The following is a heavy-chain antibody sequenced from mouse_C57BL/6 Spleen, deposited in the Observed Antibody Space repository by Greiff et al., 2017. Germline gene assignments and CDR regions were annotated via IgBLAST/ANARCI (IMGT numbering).Heavy chain of an antibody. CDR1: GYTFTSYW. Sequence: QVQLQQPGAELVKPGASVKMSCKASGYTFTSYWITWVKQRPGQGLEWIGDIYPGSGSTNYNEKFKSKATLTVDTSSSTAYMQLSSLTSEDSAVYYCARGVTTVVATRDYFEYWGQGTTLTVSS. J-gene: IGHJ2*01. CDR3: ARGVTTVVATRDYFEY. D-gene: IGHD1-1*01. V-gene: IGHV1-55*01. CDR2: IYPGSGST.